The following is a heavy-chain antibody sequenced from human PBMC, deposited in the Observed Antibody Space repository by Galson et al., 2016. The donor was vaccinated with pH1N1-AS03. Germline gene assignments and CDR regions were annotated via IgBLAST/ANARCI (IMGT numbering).Heavy chain of an antibody. J-gene: IGHJ6*02. CDR1: GGSVSSGSYY. Sequence: ETLSLTCTVSGGSVSSGSYYWNWIRQPPGKGLEWIGYIYYSGGTNYNPSLKSRVTISVDTSKNQFSLKLRSVTAADTAVYYCARDRGSYYGSDPWESEYYYYGMDVWGQGTTVTVSS. V-gene: IGHV4-61*01. D-gene: IGHD3-10*01. CDR3: ARDRGSYYGSDPWESEYYYYGMDV. CDR2: IYYSGGT.